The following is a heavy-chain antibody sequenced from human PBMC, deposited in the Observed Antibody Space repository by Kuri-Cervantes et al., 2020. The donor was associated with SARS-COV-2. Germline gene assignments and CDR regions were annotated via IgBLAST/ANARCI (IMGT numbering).Heavy chain of an antibody. V-gene: IGHV1-46*03. CDR3: ARVGGSSGGSPLNYYYYMDV. CDR2: INPSGGST. Sequence: ASVKVSCKASGYTFTSYGISWVRQAPGQGLEWMGIINPSGGSTSYAQKFQGRVTMTRDTSTSTVYMELSSLRSEDTAVYYCARVGGSSGGSPLNYYYYMDVWGKGTTVTVSS. D-gene: IGHD2-15*01. J-gene: IGHJ6*03. CDR1: GYTFTSYG.